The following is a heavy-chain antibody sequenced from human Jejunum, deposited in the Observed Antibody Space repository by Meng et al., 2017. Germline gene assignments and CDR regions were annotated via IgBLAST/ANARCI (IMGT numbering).Heavy chain of an antibody. CDR2: FNTGGKT. D-gene: IGHD2-15*01. J-gene: IGHJ4*02. V-gene: IGHV3-66*02. Sequence: GGSLRLSCAASGFTVSTSYMTWVRQAPGKGLEWVSVFNTGGKTFYSDSVKDRFTISRDIAKNTVYLQMNSLRTEDTALYYCARGYCSGVSCSLGYYFDYWGQGTLVTVSS. CDR3: ARGYCSGVSCSLGYYFDY. CDR1: GFTVSTSY.